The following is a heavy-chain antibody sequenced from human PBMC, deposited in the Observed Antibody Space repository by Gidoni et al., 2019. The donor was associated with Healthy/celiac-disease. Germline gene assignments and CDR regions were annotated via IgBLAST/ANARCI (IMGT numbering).Heavy chain of an antibody. CDR1: GFTFSSYA. CDR2: ISGSGGST. CDR3: AGGVVPAAMLPLDY. J-gene: IGHJ4*02. Sequence: EVQLLESGGGLVQPGGSLRLSCSASGFTFSSYAMSWVRQAPGKGLEWVSAISGSGGSTYYADSVKGRFTISRDNSKNTLYLQMNSLRAEDTAVYYCAGGVVPAAMLPLDYWGQGTLVTVSS. D-gene: IGHD2-2*01. V-gene: IGHV3-23*01.